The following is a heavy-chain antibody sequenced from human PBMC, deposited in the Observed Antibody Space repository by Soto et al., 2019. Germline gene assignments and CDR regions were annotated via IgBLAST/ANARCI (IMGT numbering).Heavy chain of an antibody. Sequence: GGSLRLSCAASGFTFSGSAMHWVRQASGKKQEWVGRIRSKANSYATAYAASVKGRFTISRDDSKNTAYLQMNSLKTEDTAVYYCTRHNYDFWSGYYVPVPYGMDVWGQGTTVTVSS. J-gene: IGHJ6*02. CDR2: IRSKANSYAT. CDR3: TRHNYDFWSGYYVPVPYGMDV. V-gene: IGHV3-73*01. CDR1: GFTFSGSA. D-gene: IGHD3-3*01.